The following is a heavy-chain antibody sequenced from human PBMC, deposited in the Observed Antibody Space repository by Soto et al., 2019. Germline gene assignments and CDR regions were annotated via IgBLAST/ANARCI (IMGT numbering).Heavy chain of an antibody. CDR3: SGDGIVLSSTGIEV. Sequence: EEQLVESGGGLVQPGGSLRLSCAASGFTFSIYSMNWVRQAPGKGLEWVSYINSGSGTKYYADSVNGRFTISRDDAKKSLFLHVGSLRAESPAVYYCSGDGIVLSSTGIEVWGHGTTFTVSS. CDR2: INSGSGTK. D-gene: IGHD1-26*01. V-gene: IGHV3-48*01. J-gene: IGHJ6*02. CDR1: GFTFSIYS.